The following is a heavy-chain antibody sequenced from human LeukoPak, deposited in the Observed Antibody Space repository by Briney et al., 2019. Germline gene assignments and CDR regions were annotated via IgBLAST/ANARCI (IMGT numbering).Heavy chain of an antibody. Sequence: GGSLRLSCAASGFTFSNAWMSWVRQAPGKGLERVGRIKSKTDGGTTDYAAPVKGRFTISRDDSKNTLYLQMNSLKTEDTAVYYCTTGLSVGGAFDIWGQGTMVTVSS. CDR2: IKSKTDGGTT. D-gene: IGHD3-16*01. V-gene: IGHV3-15*01. CDR1: GFTFSNAW. CDR3: TTGLSVGGAFDI. J-gene: IGHJ3*02.